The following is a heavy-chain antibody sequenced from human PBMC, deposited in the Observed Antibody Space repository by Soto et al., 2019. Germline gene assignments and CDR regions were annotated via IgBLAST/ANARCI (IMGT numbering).Heavy chain of an antibody. J-gene: IGHJ4*02. D-gene: IGHD4-17*01. CDR1: GFTFSSYG. V-gene: IGHV3-30*18. CDR3: ANDNSHYGDYMDY. CDR2: ISYDGSNK. Sequence: QVQLVESGGGVVQPGRSLRLSCAASGFTFSSYGMYWVRQAPGKGLEWVAVISYDGSNKYYADSVKGRFTISRDNSKNTLYLQMNSLRAEDTAVYYCANDNSHYGDYMDYWGQGTLVTVSS.